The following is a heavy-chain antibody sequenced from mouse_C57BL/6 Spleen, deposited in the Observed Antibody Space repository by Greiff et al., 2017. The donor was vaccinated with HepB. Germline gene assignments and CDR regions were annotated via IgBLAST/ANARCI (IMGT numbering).Heavy chain of an antibody. V-gene: IGHV1-64*01. Sequence: QVQLQQPGAELVKPGASVKLSCKASGYTFTSYWMHWVKQRPGQGLEWIGMIHPNSGSTNYNEKFKSKATLTVDKSSSTAYMQLSSLTSEDSAVYYCARQGYYGSSWYFDGWGTGTTVTVSS. CDR2: IHPNSGST. CDR3: ARQGYYGSSWYFDG. D-gene: IGHD1-1*01. J-gene: IGHJ1*03. CDR1: GYTFTSYW.